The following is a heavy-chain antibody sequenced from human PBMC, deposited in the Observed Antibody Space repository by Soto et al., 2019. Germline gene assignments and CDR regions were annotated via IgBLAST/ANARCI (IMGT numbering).Heavy chain of an antibody. V-gene: IGHV4-34*01. D-gene: IGHD4-17*01. CDR2: ISHSGST. J-gene: IGHJ5*02. CDR1: GGSFSGYY. Sequence: ETLSLTCAVYGGSFSGYYWSWIRQPPGKGLEWIGEISHSGSTNYNPSLKSRVTISVDTSKNQFSLKLSSVTAADTAVYYCARGGLRSGQNWFDPWGQGTLVTVSS. CDR3: ARGGLRSGQNWFDP.